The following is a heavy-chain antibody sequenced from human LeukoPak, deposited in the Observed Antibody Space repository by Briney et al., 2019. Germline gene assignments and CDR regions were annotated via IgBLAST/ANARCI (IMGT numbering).Heavy chain of an antibody. CDR1: GGSFSGYY. CDR2: IYYSGST. CDR3: ARGTRSVTTPFDY. D-gene: IGHD4-17*01. V-gene: IGHV4-59*01. Sequence: SETLSLTCAVYGGSFSGYYWSWIRQPPGKGLEWIGYIYYSGSTNYNPSLKSRVTISVDTSKNQFSLKLSSVTAADTAVYYCARGTRSVTTPFDYWGQGTLVTVSS. J-gene: IGHJ4*02.